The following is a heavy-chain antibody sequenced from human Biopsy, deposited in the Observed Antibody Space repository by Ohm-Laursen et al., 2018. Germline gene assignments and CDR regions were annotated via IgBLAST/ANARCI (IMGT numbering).Heavy chain of an antibody. V-gene: IGHV4-38-2*01. CDR2: IYHSGST. J-gene: IGHJ4*02. CDR3: ARGMRSSGWPYFDS. D-gene: IGHD6-19*01. Sequence: SDTLSLTCAVSGYSISSGYYWGWIRQPPGKGLEWIGSIYHSGSTYYNPSLKSRVTISVDMPKNQFSLKLSSVTAADTAIYYCARGMRSSGWPYFDSWGQGTLVTVSS. CDR1: GYSISSGYY.